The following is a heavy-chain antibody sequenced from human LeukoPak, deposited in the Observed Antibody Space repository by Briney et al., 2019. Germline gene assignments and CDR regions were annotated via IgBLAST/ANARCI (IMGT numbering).Heavy chain of an antibody. CDR3: TTENPTDF. V-gene: IGHV3-15*01. J-gene: IGHJ4*02. CDR1: GFPFTNAL. Sequence: GGSLRLSCAASGFPFTNALMSGVRQAPGKGREWVGRIKSKSDGGTTDYAAPVKGRFTISRDDSENTLYLQVNTVKIEDTAVYYCTTENPTDFWGQGTLVTVSS. CDR2: IKSKSDGGTT.